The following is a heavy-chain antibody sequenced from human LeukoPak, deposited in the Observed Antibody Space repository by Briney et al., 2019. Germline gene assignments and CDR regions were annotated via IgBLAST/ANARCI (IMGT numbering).Heavy chain of an antibody. Sequence: GGSLRLSCAASGFTFSSYSMNWVRQAPGKGLEWVSSISSSSSYIYYADSVKGRFTISRDSAKNSLYLQMNSLRAEDTAVYYCARNLDDIVVVPAAMMGGYYFDYWGQGTLVTVSS. CDR1: GFTFSSYS. D-gene: IGHD2-2*01. CDR3: ARNLDDIVVVPAAMMGGYYFDY. V-gene: IGHV3-21*01. CDR2: ISSSSSYI. J-gene: IGHJ4*02.